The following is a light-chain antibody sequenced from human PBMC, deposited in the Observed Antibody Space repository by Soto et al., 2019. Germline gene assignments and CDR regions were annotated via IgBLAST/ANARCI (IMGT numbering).Light chain of an antibody. CDR3: QQRRNWPKT. CDR1: QSVSVN. CDR2: GVS. Sequence: EIVMTQSPGTLSVSPGERATLSCRASQSVSVNLAWYQQKPGQAPRLLIYGVSTRATGIPARFSGSESGTEFTLTISSLQSEDFAVYYCQQRRNWPKTFSHGTKVDNK. V-gene: IGKV3-15*01. J-gene: IGKJ1*01.